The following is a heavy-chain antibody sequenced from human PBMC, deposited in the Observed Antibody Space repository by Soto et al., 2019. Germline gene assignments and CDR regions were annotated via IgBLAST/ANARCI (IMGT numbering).Heavy chain of an antibody. CDR3: AKALRGYTYAYTAYYYGVDV. D-gene: IGHD5-18*01. V-gene: IGHV3-30*18. Sequence: PRGSLRLSCAASGFTFSTYAMHWVRQAPGKGLEWVALISYDGSDKYFADSVKGRFTVSRDNSRNTLYLQMDTLRAEDTAVYYCAKALRGYTYAYTAYYYGVDVWGQGTTVTVSS. CDR2: ISYDGSDK. J-gene: IGHJ6*02. CDR1: GFTFSTYA.